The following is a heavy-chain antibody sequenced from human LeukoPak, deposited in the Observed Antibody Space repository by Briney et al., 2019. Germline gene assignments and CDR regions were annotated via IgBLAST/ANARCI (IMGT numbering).Heavy chain of an antibody. Sequence: GGSLRLSCAASGFPFTSYAMSWVGQAPGKGLQWVSAISGSGGSTYYTDSVKGRFTISRDNSKNTLYLQMNSLRVEDTAVYYCAKDPTSEARYYFDYWGQGTLVTVSS. CDR2: ISGSGGST. V-gene: IGHV3-23*01. J-gene: IGHJ4*02. CDR1: GFPFTSYA. D-gene: IGHD6-6*01. CDR3: AKDPTSEARYYFDY.